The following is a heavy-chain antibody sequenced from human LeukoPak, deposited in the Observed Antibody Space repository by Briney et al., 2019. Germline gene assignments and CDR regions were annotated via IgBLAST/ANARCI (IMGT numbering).Heavy chain of an antibody. Sequence: SETLSLTCTVSGGSISSYYWSWIRQPPGKGLEWIGYIYYSGSTNYNPSLKSRVTISVDTSKNQFSLKLSSVTAADTAVYYCATQSGEDYDILTGSPDDAFDIWGQGTMVNVSS. CDR3: ATQSGEDYDILTGSPDDAFDI. J-gene: IGHJ3*02. CDR2: IYYSGST. V-gene: IGHV4-59*01. D-gene: IGHD3-9*01. CDR1: GGSISSYY.